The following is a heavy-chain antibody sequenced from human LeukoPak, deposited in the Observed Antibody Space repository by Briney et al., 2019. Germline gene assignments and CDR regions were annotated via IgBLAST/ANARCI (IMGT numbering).Heavy chain of an antibody. Sequence: SETLSLACTVSGGSISSGGYYWSWIRQHPGKGLEWIGYIYYSGSTYYNPSLKSRVTISVDTSKNQFSLKLSSVTAADTAVYYCARRQAYSSSWYWYFDLWGRGTLVTVSS. D-gene: IGHD6-6*01. V-gene: IGHV4-31*03. CDR3: ARRQAYSSSWYWYFDL. CDR1: GGSISSGGYY. CDR2: IYYSGST. J-gene: IGHJ2*01.